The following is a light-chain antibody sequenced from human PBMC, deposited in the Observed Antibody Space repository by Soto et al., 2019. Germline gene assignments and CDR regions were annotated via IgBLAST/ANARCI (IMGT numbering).Light chain of an antibody. V-gene: IGKV1-9*01. Sequence: DIQLTQSPSFLSASVGDRVTITCRASQGISSYLAWYQQKPGKAPKLLIYAASTLQSEVPSRFRGSGSGTEFTLTISSLQPEDFATYYCQQLNSYASWTFGQGTKVEI. CDR1: QGISSY. CDR2: AAS. CDR3: QQLNSYASWT. J-gene: IGKJ1*01.